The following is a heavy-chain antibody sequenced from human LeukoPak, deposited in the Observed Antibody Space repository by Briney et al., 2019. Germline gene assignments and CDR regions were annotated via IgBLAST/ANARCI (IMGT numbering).Heavy chain of an antibody. CDR1: GFTFSTYW. J-gene: IGHJ4*02. V-gene: IGHV3-21*01. CDR3: ARAYETFRGVISGY. CDR2: IGSSGSNI. D-gene: IGHD3-16*02. Sequence: PGGSLRLSCAASGFTFSTYWMTWVRQAPGKGLEWVSSIGSSGSNIYYADSVKGRFTISRDNAQNSLYLQMNSLSAEDTAVYYCARAYETFRGVISGYWGQGALVTVSS.